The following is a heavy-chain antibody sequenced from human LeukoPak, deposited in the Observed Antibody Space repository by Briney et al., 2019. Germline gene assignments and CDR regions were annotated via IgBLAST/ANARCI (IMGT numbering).Heavy chain of an antibody. CDR2: ISSSSSYI. Sequence: PGGSLRLSCAASGFTVSSNYMSWVRQAPGKGLEWVSSISSSSSYIYYADSVKGRFTISRDNAKNSLYLQMNSLRAEDTAVYYCARGTIVGATPADYWGQGTLVTVSS. D-gene: IGHD1-26*01. J-gene: IGHJ4*02. CDR3: ARGTIVGATPADY. V-gene: IGHV3-21*01. CDR1: GFTVSSNY.